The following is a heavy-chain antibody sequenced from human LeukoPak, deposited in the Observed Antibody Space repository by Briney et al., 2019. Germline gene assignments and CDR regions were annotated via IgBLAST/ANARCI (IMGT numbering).Heavy chain of an antibody. V-gene: IGHV3-23*01. CDR2: ISGSGGNT. CDR3: ARDAGYSYGYSDY. Sequence: PWGSLRLSCTASGFTFSTYAMSWARRAPGKGLEWVSVISGSGGNTYYTDSVKGRFTISRDNSKNTLYLQMNSLRAEDTAVYYCARDAGYSYGYSDYWGQGTLVTVSS. CDR1: GFTFSTYA. D-gene: IGHD5-18*01. J-gene: IGHJ4*02.